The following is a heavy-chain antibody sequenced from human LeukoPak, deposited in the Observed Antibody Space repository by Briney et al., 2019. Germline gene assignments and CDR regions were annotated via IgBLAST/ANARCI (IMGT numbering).Heavy chain of an antibody. CDR3: AKLAGYYRNNYYFDY. CDR1: GFTFSTHA. Sequence: GGSLRLSCAASGFTFSTHATSWVRQAPGKGLEWVSLISGSGISTYYAVSVMGRFTISRDSSKSTLYLQMNSLRAEDTAVYYCAKLAGYYRNNYYFDYWGQGTLVTVSS. CDR2: ISGSGIST. D-gene: IGHD3-9*01. V-gene: IGHV3-23*01. J-gene: IGHJ4*02.